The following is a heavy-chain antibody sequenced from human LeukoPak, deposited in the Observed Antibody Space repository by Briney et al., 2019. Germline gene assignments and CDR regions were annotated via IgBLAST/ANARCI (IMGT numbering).Heavy chain of an antibody. D-gene: IGHD3-22*01. J-gene: IGHJ5*02. CDR3: ARPYYYDSRIDP. CDR1: GGSISNSY. Sequence: SETLSLTCAVSGGSISNSYWSWIRQPAGKGLEYIGRIHSSGRTNYNPSLKSRVTMSIDTSKNQLSLKLSSVTAADTAVYYCARPYYYDSRIDPWGQGILVTVSS. V-gene: IGHV4-4*07. CDR2: IHSSGRT.